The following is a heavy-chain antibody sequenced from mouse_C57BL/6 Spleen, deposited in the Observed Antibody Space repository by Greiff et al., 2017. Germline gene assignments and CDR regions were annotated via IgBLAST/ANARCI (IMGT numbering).Heavy chain of an antibody. CDR3: AGHDPYYYGSRSLDY. V-gene: IGHV1-62-2*01. J-gene: IGHJ2*01. CDR2: FYPGIGSI. Sequence: QVQLQQSGAELVKPGASVKLSCKASGYTFTEYTIHWVKQRSGQGLEWIGWFYPGIGSIKYNEKFKDKATLTADKSSNTVYMELSRLTSEDSAVYFRAGHDPYYYGSRSLDYWGQGTTLTVSS. CDR1: GYTFTEYT. D-gene: IGHD1-1*01.